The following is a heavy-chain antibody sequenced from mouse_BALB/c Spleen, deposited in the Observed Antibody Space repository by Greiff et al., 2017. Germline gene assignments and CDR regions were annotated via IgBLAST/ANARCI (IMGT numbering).Heavy chain of an antibody. CDR3: ARELDYYGSSFDY. Sequence: VHLVESGAELARPGASVKLSCKASGYTFTSYWMQWVKQRPGQGLEWIGAIYPGDGDTRYTQKFKGKATLTADKSSSTAYMQLSSLASEDSAVYYCARELDYYGSSFDYWGQGTTLTVSS. J-gene: IGHJ2*01. V-gene: IGHV1-87*01. CDR1: GYTFTSYW. D-gene: IGHD1-1*01. CDR2: IYPGDGDT.